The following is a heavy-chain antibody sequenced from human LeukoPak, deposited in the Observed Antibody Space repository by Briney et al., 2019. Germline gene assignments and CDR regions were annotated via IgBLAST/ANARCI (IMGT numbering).Heavy chain of an antibody. J-gene: IGHJ3*02. CDR2: ISAYNGNT. Sequence: ASVKVSCTASGYTFTTYNISWVRQAPGQGLEWMGWISAYNGNTNYARKFQGRVTMTRDMSTSTVYMELSSLRSEDTAVYYCAVEMAPNTAFDIWGQGTMVTISS. D-gene: IGHD5-24*01. V-gene: IGHV1-18*01. CDR3: AVEMAPNTAFDI. CDR1: GYTFTTYN.